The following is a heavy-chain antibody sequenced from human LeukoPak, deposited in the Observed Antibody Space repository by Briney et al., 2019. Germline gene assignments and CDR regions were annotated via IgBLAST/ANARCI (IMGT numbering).Heavy chain of an antibody. CDR2: IIPIFGTA. CDR1: GGTFRSYA. D-gene: IGHD3-22*01. V-gene: IGHV1-69*13. J-gene: IGHJ4*02. Sequence: SVKVSCKASGGTFRSYAISWVRQAPGQGLEWMGGIIPIFGTANYAQKFQGRVTITADESTSTAYMELSSLRSEDTAVYYCARGRTYYYDSSGYRLDYWGQGTLVTVSS. CDR3: ARGRTYYYDSSGYRLDY.